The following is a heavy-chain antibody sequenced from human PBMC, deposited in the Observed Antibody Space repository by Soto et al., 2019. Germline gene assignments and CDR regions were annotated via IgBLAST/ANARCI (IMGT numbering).Heavy chain of an antibody. D-gene: IGHD4-17*01. CDR2: ISSSSTI. CDR1: GFTFSSYS. V-gene: IGHV3-48*01. J-gene: IGHJ6*02. Sequence: GGSLRLSCAASGFTFSSYSMNWVRQAPGKGLEWVSYISSSSTIYYADSVKGQVTISADKSISTAYLQWSSLKASDTAMYYCTLSYGDSYYYYNGMDVWGQGTTVTVSS. CDR3: TLSYGDSYYYYNGMDV.